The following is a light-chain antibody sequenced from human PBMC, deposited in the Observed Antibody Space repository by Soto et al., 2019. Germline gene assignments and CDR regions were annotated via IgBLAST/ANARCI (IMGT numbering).Light chain of an antibody. CDR3: QQRSNWPLLT. CDR2: DAS. Sequence: IVLTQSPATLSLSPGERATLSCRASQSVSSYLAWYQQKPGQAPRLLIYDASNRDTGIPARFSGSGSGTDFTLTIISLEPEDVAVYYCQQRSNWPLLTFGGGTKVEIK. CDR1: QSVSSY. V-gene: IGKV3-11*01. J-gene: IGKJ4*01.